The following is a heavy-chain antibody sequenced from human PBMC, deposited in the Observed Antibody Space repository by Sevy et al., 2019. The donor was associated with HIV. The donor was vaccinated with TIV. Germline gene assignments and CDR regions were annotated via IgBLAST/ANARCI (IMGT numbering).Heavy chain of an antibody. CDR3: ARDMAYGSGSIVYDY. CDR1: GFPFNDHA. J-gene: IGHJ4*02. CDR2: ISWNSRNI. V-gene: IGHV3-9*01. Sequence: GGSLRLSCAASGFPFNDHAMHWVRQVPGKGLEWVSGISWNSRNIGYADSVKGRFTISRDNARNFVYLEMNSLRAEDTAVYYCARDMAYGSGSIVYDYWGQGTLVTVSS. D-gene: IGHD3-10*01.